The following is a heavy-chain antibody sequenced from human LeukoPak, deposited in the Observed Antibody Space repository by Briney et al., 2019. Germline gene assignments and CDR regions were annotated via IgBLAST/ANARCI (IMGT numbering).Heavy chain of an antibody. D-gene: IGHD3-22*01. CDR1: GYTFTSYY. J-gene: IGHJ4*02. CDR3: ARDAPIDYYDSSGYTPPTYYFDY. V-gene: IGHV1-46*01. Sequence: ASVTVSFKASGYTFTSYYMHWVRQAPGQGLEWMGIINPSGGSTSYAQKFQGRVTMTRDTSTSTVYMELSSLRSEDTAVYYCARDAPIDYYDSSGYTPPTYYFDYWGQGTLVTVSS. CDR2: INPSGGST.